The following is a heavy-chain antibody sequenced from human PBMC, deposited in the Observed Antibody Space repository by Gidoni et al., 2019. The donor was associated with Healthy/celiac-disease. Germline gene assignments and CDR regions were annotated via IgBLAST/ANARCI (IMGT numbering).Heavy chain of an antibody. CDR2: ISSSSSTI. J-gene: IGHJ3*01. D-gene: IGHD1-26*01. Sequence: EVQLVESGGGLVQPGGSLRLSCAASAFTFSSYSMNWVRQAPGKGLEWVSYISSSSSTIYYADSVKGRFTISRDNAKNSLYLQMNSLRAEDTAVYYCARDDSGSYLDLWGQGTMVTVSS. V-gene: IGHV3-48*01. CDR3: ARDDSGSYLDL. CDR1: AFTFSSYS.